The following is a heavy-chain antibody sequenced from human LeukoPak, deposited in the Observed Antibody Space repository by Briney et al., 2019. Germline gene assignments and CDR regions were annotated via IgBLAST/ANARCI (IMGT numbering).Heavy chain of an antibody. V-gene: IGHV4-59*01. J-gene: IGHJ6*03. CDR3: ARDSAAGSYYYYTDV. Sequence: SETLSLTCTVSGVSISSYYWSWIRQSPEKGLEWIGYISHSGSTHYNPSLKSRITISVDTSKIHFSLNLTSVTAADTAVYYCARDSAAGSYYYYTDVWGKGTTVTISS. CDR2: ISHSGST. CDR1: GVSISSYY. D-gene: IGHD1-1*01.